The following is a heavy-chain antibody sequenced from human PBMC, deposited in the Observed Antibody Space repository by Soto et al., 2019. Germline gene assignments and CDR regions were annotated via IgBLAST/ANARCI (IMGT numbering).Heavy chain of an antibody. CDR2: IYYSGST. D-gene: IGHD6-6*01. J-gene: IGHJ6*03. CDR1: GGSISSSSYY. Sequence: ETLSLTCTVSGGSISSSSYYWGWIRQPPGKGLEWIGSIYYSGSTYYNPSLKSRVTISVDTSKNQFSLKLSSVTAADTAVYYCAASIAARRSPNYYYYYYMDVWGKGTTVTVSS. CDR3: AASIAARRSPNYYYYYYMDV. V-gene: IGHV4-39*01.